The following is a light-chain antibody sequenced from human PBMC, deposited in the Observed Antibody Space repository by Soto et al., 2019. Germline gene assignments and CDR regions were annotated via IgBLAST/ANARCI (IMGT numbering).Light chain of an antibody. J-gene: IGKJ4*01. CDR1: QSVSSNF. CDR3: RQYGRSLGLA. V-gene: IGKV3-20*01. Sequence: EIVLTQSPGTLSLSPGERATLSCRASQSVSSNFLAWYQEKPGQAPGLLIYGASSRATGIPDRFSGSGSGTDFTLTISRLEPEDFAVYYCRQYGRSLGLAFGGGTKVEIK. CDR2: GAS.